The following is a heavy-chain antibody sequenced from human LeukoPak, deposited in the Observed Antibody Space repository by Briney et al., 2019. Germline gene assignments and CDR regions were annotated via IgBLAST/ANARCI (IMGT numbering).Heavy chain of an antibody. J-gene: IGHJ4*02. V-gene: IGHV3-7*01. CDR2: IKQDGSEK. CDR3: ARDLYRIVVVPHYFDY. CDR1: GFTFSSYW. Sequence: HPGGSLRLSCAASGFTFSSYWMGWVRQAPGKGLEWVANIKQDGSEKYYVDSVKGRFTISRDNAKNSLYLQMNSLRAEDTAVYYCARDLYRIVVVPHYFDYWGQGTLVTVSS. D-gene: IGHD3-22*01.